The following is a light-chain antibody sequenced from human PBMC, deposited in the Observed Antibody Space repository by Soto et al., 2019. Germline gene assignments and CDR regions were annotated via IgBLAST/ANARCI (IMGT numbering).Light chain of an antibody. CDR2: GAS. J-gene: IGKJ2*01. CDR1: ESVSSSY. CDR3: LQDGISPHT. V-gene: IGKV3-20*01. Sequence: EIVLTQSPGTLSLSPGERATLSCRASESVSSSYSTWYQQKPGQTPRLLIFGASSRATGIPERFSGSGSGTDFTLTISRLEPEDFDVYYCLQDGISPHTFGLGTKLEIK.